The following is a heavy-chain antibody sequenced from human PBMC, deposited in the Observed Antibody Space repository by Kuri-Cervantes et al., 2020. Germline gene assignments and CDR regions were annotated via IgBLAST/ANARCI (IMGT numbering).Heavy chain of an antibody. CDR2: INPNSGGT. CDR3: ARDDRLGGSYYYGMDV. V-gene: IGHV1-2*02. Sequence: ASVKVSCKASGYTLTGYYMHWVRQAPGQGLEWMGWINPNSGGTNYAQKFQGRVTMTRDTSISTAYMELSRLRSDDTAVYYCARDDRLGGSYYYGMDVWGQGTTVTVSS. CDR1: GYTLTGYY. J-gene: IGHJ6*02. D-gene: IGHD1-26*01.